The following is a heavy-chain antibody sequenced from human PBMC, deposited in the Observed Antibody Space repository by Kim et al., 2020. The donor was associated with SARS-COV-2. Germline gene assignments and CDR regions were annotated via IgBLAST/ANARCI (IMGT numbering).Heavy chain of an antibody. V-gene: IGHV1-69*13. D-gene: IGHD5-12*01. CDR3: TRGGLREMATPWSVYYYYGMDV. Sequence: SVKVSCKASGGTFSSYAISWVRQAPGQGLEWMGGIIPIFGTANYAQKFQGRVTITADESTSTAYMELSSLRSEDTAVYYCTRGGLREMATPWSVYYYYGMDVWGQGTTVTVSS. CDR2: IIPIFGTA. CDR1: GGTFSSYA. J-gene: IGHJ6*02.